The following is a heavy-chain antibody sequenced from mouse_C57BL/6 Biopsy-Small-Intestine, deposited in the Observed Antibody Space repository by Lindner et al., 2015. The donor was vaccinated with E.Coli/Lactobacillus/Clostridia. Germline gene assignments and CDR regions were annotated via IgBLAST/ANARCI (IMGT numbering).Heavy chain of an antibody. V-gene: IGHV1-14*01. CDR3: VRSYYSNYGYFDY. Sequence: VQLQESGPELVKPGTSVKMSCKTSGYTSTDYIIHWVKQKPGQGLEWIGYIDPYYDGTKYNEKFKGKAILISDKSSSTAFMKLSSLTSEDSAVYYCVRSYYSNYGYFDYWGQGTTLTVSS. CDR2: IDPYYDGT. CDR1: GYTSTDYI. D-gene: IGHD2-5*01. J-gene: IGHJ2*01.